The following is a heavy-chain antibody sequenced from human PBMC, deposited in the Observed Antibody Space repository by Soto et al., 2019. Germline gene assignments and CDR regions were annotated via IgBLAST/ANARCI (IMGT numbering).Heavy chain of an antibody. CDR3: ARAVGMTTVNFFDY. V-gene: IGHV4-34*01. D-gene: IGHD4-17*01. CDR1: GGSFSGYY. J-gene: IGHJ4*02. CDR2: INHSGST. Sequence: SETLSLTCAVYGGSFSGYYWSWIRQPPGKGLEWIGEINHSGSTNYNPSLKSRVTISVDTSKNQFSLKLSSVTAADTAAYYCARAVGMTTVNFFDYWGQGTLVTVSS.